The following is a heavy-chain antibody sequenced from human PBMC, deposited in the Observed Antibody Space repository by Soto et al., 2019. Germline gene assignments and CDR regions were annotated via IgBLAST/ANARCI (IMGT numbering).Heavy chain of an antibody. CDR3: ARELYYYDHWFDS. CDR1: GFTFSSYS. D-gene: IGHD3-22*01. V-gene: IGHV3-21*01. CDR2: ISSSSSYI. J-gene: IGHJ5*01. Sequence: PGGSLRLSCAASGFTFSSYSMNWVRQAPGKGLEWVSSISSSSSYIYYADSVKGRFTISRDNAKNSLYLQMNSLRAEDTAVYDCARELYYYDHWFDSWGQGTLVTVSS.